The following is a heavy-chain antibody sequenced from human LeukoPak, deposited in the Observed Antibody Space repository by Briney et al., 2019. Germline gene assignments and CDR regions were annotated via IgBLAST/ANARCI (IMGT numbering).Heavy chain of an antibody. Sequence: PGGSLRLPCAASGFSFSSNWMSWVRQAPGKGLEWVANIKEDGSDKYYVDSVKGRFTISRDNAKNSVYLHMNSLRAEDTAVYYCARRIIAPGKYFDFWGQGTLVTVSS. CDR2: IKEDGSDK. V-gene: IGHV3-7*01. D-gene: IGHD6-13*01. CDR1: GFSFSSNW. J-gene: IGHJ4*02. CDR3: ARRIIAPGKYFDF.